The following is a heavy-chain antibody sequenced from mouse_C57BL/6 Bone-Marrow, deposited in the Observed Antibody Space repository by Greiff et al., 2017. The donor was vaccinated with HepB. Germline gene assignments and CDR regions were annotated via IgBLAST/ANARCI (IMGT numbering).Heavy chain of an antibody. CDR2: IYPRSGNT. Sequence: QVQLQQSGAELARPGASVKLSCKASGYTFTSYGISWVKQRTGQGLEWIGEIYPRSGNTYYNEKFKGKATLTADKSSSTAYMELRSLTSEDSAVYFCARGPGRVLYDAMDYWGQGTSVTVSS. J-gene: IGHJ4*01. CDR3: ARGPGRVLYDAMDY. V-gene: IGHV1-81*01. CDR1: GYTFTSYG.